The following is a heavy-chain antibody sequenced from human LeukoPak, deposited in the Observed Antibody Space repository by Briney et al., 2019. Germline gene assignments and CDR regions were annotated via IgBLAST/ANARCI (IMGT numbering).Heavy chain of an antibody. J-gene: IGHJ3*02. V-gene: IGHV3-33*06. CDR3: AKAAPYDAFDI. Sequence: PGRSLRLSCVASGFTFSSYGMHWVRQAPGKGLGWVAVIWYDGSNKYYADSVKGRFTISRDNSKNTLYLQMNSLRAEDTAVYYCAKAAPYDAFDIWGQGTMVTVSS. CDR2: IWYDGSNK. CDR1: GFTFSSYG.